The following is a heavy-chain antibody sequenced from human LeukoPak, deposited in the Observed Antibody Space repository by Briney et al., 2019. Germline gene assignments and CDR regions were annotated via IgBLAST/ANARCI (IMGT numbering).Heavy chain of an antibody. D-gene: IGHD3-3*01. J-gene: IGHJ5*02. Sequence: PGRSLRLSCAASGFTFSSYAMHWVRQAPGKGLEWVAVISYDGSNKYYADSVKGRFTISRDNSKNTLYLQMNSLGAEDTAVYYCAREGAARTYYDFWSGYYNWFDPWGQGTLVTVSS. CDR2: ISYDGSNK. CDR3: AREGAARTYYDFWSGYYNWFDP. V-gene: IGHV3-30*01. CDR1: GFTFSSYA.